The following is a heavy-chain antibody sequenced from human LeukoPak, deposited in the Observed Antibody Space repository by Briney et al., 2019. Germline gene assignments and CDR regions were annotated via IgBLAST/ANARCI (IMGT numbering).Heavy chain of an antibody. J-gene: IGHJ4*02. CDR2: IWYDGSNK. D-gene: IGHD2-2*01. Sequence: GGSLRLSCAASGFTFGSYGMHWVRQAPGKGLEWVAVIWYDGSNKYYADSVKGRFTISRDDSKNTLYLQTSSLRAEDTAVYYCARGDCSTTSCYLFDYWGRGTLVTVSS. CDR3: ARGDCSTTSCYLFDY. CDR1: GFTFGSYG. V-gene: IGHV3-33*01.